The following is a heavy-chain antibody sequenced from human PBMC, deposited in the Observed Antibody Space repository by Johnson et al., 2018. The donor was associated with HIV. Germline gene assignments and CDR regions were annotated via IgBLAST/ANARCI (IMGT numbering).Heavy chain of an antibody. CDR1: GFTFSSFG. CDR3: AREEAYCGGDCYSAFDI. Sequence: QVQLVESGGGVVQPGRSLRLSCAATGFTFSSFGMHWVRQDPGKGLEWVAVISYDGSNKYYADSVKGRLPISRDNSKNTLYVQMNSLRAEDTAVYYCAREEAYCGGDCYSAFDIWGQGTMVTVSS. V-gene: IGHV3-30*03. D-gene: IGHD2-21*02. J-gene: IGHJ3*02. CDR2: ISYDGSNK.